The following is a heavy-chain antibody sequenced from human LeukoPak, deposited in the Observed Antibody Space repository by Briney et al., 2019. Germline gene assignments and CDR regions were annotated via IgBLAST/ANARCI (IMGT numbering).Heavy chain of an antibody. J-gene: IGHJ4*02. V-gene: IGHV3-15*01. CDR3: TTAPGIAADGMATFDY. D-gene: IGHD6-13*01. CDR1: GFTFINAW. CDR2: IKSKTDGGTT. Sequence: GGSLRLSCAASGFTFINAWMTWVRQAPGKGLEWVGRIKSKTDGGTTDYAAPVKGRFTISRDDSKNTLYLQMNSLKTEDTAVYYCTTAPGIAADGMATFDYWDQGTQVTVSS.